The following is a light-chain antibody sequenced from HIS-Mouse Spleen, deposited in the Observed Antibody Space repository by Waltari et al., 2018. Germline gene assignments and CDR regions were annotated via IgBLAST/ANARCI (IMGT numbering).Light chain of an antibody. CDR2: EDS. CDR3: YSTDSSGNHRV. Sequence: YELTQPPSVSVSPGQTARITCSGDALPKKCAYCYQQKSGPAPVLVIYEDSKRPSGIPERFSGSSSGTMATLTISGAQVEDEADYYCYSTDSSGNHRVFGGGTKLTVL. CDR1: ALPKKC. V-gene: IGLV3-10*01. J-gene: IGLJ2*01.